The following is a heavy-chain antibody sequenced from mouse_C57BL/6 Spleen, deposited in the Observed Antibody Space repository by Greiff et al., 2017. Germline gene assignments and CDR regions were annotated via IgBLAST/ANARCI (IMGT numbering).Heavy chain of an antibody. CDR1: GYTFTSYW. CDR2: IYPGSGST. V-gene: IGHV1-55*01. CDR3: ARSRGYHWYFDV. J-gene: IGHJ1*03. Sequence: QVHVQQPGAELVKPGASVKLSCKASGYTFTSYWITWVKQRPGQGLEWIGDIYPGSGSTNYNEKFKSKATLTVDTSSSTAYMQLSSRTSEDSAVYYCARSRGYHWYFDVWGTGTTVTVSS.